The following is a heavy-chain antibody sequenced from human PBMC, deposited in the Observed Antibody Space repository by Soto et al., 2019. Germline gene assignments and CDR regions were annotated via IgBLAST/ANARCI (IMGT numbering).Heavy chain of an antibody. D-gene: IGHD3-22*01. V-gene: IGHV3-15*07. CDR3: TTVYGHDSSDWYFDL. J-gene: IGHJ2*01. CDR1: GFTFSNAW. CDR2: IKSKTDGGTT. Sequence: EVQLVESGGGLVKPGGSLRLSCAASGFTFSNAWMNWVRQAPGKGLEWVGRIKSKTDGGTTDYAAPVKGRFTISRDDSKNTLYLQMNSLKTEDTAVYYCTTVYGHDSSDWYFDLWGRGTLVTVSS.